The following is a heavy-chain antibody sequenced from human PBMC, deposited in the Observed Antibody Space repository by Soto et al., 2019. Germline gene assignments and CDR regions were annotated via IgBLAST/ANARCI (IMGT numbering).Heavy chain of an antibody. D-gene: IGHD6-13*01. V-gene: IGHV4-59*01. CDR1: GGSISSYH. CDR3: ARDSGSSWYWFDP. J-gene: IGHJ5*02. Sequence: SETLSLTCTVSGGSISSYHWSWIWQSPGKGLEWIGNIYHSGSTNYNPSLKSRVTISVDTSKNQFSLKLRSVTAADTAVYYCARDSGSSWYWFDPWGQGTLVTVSS. CDR2: IYHSGST.